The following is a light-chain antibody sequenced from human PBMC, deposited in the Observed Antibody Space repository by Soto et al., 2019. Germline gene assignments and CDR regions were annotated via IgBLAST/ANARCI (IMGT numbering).Light chain of an antibody. CDR1: QSVNSN. J-gene: IGKJ1*01. CDR2: GAS. CDR3: QEYNTWPWT. Sequence: ETVMTQSPATLSVSPGERATLSCRASQSVNSNLAWYQQKLGQAPRFLIFGASTRATGIPARFSGSGYGTEFSLTINSLPSEDFAVYYCQEYNTWPWTFGKGTKVDIK. V-gene: IGKV3-15*01.